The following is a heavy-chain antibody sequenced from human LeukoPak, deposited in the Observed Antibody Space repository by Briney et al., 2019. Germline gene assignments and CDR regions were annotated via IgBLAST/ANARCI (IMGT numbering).Heavy chain of an antibody. CDR3: ARDSSIWYSY. D-gene: IGHD6-13*01. CDR1: GFTFSNFW. Sequence: PGGSLRLSCAASGFTFSNFWMSWVRQAPGKGLEWVANIKQDASEKYYVDSVKGRFSISRDNAKDSLYLQMNSLRAEDTAVYYWARDSSIWYSYWGRGTLVTVSS. J-gene: IGHJ4*02. CDR2: IKQDASEK. V-gene: IGHV3-7*01.